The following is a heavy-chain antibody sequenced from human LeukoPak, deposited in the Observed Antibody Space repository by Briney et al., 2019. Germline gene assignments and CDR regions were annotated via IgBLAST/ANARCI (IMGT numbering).Heavy chain of an antibody. CDR1: GITFSSYV. CDR3: AKGSSGARPYFFDY. Sequence: GGSLILSCAASGITFSSYVMSWVRQAPGKGMEWVSAITGGSDSTYYADSVKGRFTISRDNSKNTLYLQMNSLRAEDTAIYYCAKGSSGARPYFFDYWGQGTLITVSS. V-gene: IGHV3-23*01. J-gene: IGHJ4*02. CDR2: ITGGSDST.